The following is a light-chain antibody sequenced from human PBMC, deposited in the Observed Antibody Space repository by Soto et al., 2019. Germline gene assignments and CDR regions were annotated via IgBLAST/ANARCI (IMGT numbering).Light chain of an antibody. J-gene: IGLJ3*02. CDR3: SSFTTSATWV. Sequence: QSVLTQPASVSGSPGQSITISCTGTNSDVGDYNYVSWYQQHPGKAPKLMIFEVSYRPSGVSNRFSGSKSGNTASLTISGLQAEDEADYYCSSFTTSATWVFGGGTKLTVL. CDR2: EVS. V-gene: IGLV2-14*01. CDR1: NSDVGDYNY.